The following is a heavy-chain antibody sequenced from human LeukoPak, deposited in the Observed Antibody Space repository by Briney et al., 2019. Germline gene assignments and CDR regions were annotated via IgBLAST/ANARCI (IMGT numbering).Heavy chain of an antibody. CDR1: GFTFSGYA. V-gene: IGHV3-23*01. J-gene: IGHJ4*02. D-gene: IGHD3-10*01. Sequence: GGSLRLSCAASGFTFSGYAMNWVRQAPGKGLEWVSGVGGSGGSTYYADSVKGRFTISRVNSKNTLFLQMNSLRAEDTAIYYCAKAYGSGYYYAYFDYWGQGALVTVSS. CDR3: AKAYGSGYYYAYFDY. CDR2: VGGSGGST.